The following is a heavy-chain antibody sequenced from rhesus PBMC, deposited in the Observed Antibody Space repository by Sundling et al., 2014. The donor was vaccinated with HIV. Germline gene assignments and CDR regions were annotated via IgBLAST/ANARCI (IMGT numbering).Heavy chain of an antibody. CDR2: INGNGGRT. V-gene: IGHV4-80*01. Sequence: QVQLQESGPVVVKPSETLSLTCTVSGASISSYWWSWIRQPPGKGLEWIGEINGNGGRTNYNPSLKSRVTISRDTSKNQFSLKLNSVTAADTAVYYCAISDSTLDSGYSWGDASDFWGQGLRVTVSS. J-gene: IGHJ3*01. CDR1: GASISSYW. CDR3: AISDSTLDSGYSWGDASDF. D-gene: IGHD3-28*01.